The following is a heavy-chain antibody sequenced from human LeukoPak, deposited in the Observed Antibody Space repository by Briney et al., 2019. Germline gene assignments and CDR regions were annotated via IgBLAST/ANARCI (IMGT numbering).Heavy chain of an antibody. D-gene: IGHD2-2*01. CDR3: ATEGPVVPAAVDY. CDR2: INPNSGGT. V-gene: IGHV1-2*02. CDR1: GYTFTGYY. J-gene: IGHJ4*02. Sequence: ASVKVSCKASGYTFTGYYMHWVRQAPGQGLEWMGWINPNSGGTNYAQKFRGRVTMTRDTSISTAYMELSRLRSDDTAVYYCATEGPVVPAAVDYWGQGTLVTVSS.